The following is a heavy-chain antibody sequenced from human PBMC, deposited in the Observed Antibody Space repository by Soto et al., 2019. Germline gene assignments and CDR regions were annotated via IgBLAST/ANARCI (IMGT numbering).Heavy chain of an antibody. V-gene: IGHV1-69*06. Sequence: SVKVSCKASGYTFAVHYMHGVVQSPGQGLEWMGGIIPIFGTANYAQKFQGRVTITADKSTSTAYMELSSLRSEDTAVYYCARFTRIAAAGEYYYGMDVWGQGTTVTVS. CDR2: IIPIFGTA. J-gene: IGHJ6*02. CDR1: GYTFAVHY. D-gene: IGHD6-13*01. CDR3: ARFTRIAAAGEYYYGMDV.